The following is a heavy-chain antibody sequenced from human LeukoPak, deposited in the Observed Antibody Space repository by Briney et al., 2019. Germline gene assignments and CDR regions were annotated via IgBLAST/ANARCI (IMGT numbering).Heavy chain of an antibody. CDR1: GGSISSSSYY. J-gene: IGHJ1*01. CDR2: IYYSGST. V-gene: IGHV4-39*07. Sequence: SETLSLTCTVSGGSISSSSYYWGWIRQPPGKGLEWIGSIYYSGSTYYNPSLKSRVTISVDTSKNQFSLKLSSVTAADTAVYYCARAQGDDFWSGFQHWGQGTLVTVSS. D-gene: IGHD3-3*01. CDR3: ARAQGDDFWSGFQH.